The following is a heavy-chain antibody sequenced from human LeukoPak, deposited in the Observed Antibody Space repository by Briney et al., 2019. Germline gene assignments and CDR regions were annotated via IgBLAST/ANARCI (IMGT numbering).Heavy chain of an antibody. CDR2: INTDGSST. CDR3: ARNQYRITMVRGVDDAFDI. J-gene: IGHJ3*02. Sequence: PGGSLRLSCAASGFTFSTSWMHWVRQAPGKGLEWVSRINTDGSSTSYADSVKGRFTISRDNAKNSLYLQMNSLRAEDTAVYYCARNQYRITMVRGVDDAFDIWGQGTMVTVSS. V-gene: IGHV3-74*01. CDR1: GFTFSTSW. D-gene: IGHD3-10*01.